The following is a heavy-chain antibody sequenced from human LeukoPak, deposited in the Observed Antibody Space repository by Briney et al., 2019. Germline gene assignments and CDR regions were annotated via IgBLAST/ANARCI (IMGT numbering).Heavy chain of an antibody. CDR3: AKASVAIPQYCNS. CDR1: GFTFGNYA. CDR2: ISGTGSST. J-gene: IGHJ5*02. V-gene: IGHV3-23*01. D-gene: IGHD2-2*02. Sequence: SEGSLRLSCEASGFTFGNYAMNWVHQAPGKGLEWVSTISGTGSSTYYADSAKGRFTISRDNSKDTLFLQLNSLTAADTAMYFCAKASVAIPQYCNSWGQGTLVTVSS.